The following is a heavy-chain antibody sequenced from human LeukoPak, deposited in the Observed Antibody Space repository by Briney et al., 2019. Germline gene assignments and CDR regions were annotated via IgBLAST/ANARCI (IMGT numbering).Heavy chain of an antibody. CDR3: ARLQWLVQGRWFDP. D-gene: IGHD6-19*01. V-gene: IGHV4-59*01. CDR1: GGSISSYY. Sequence: PSETLSLTCTVSGGSISSYYWSWIRQPPGKGLEWIGYIYYSGSTNYNPSLKSRVTISVDTSKNQFSLKLSSVTAVDTAVYYCARLQWLVQGRWFDPWGQGTLVTVSS. CDR2: IYYSGST. J-gene: IGHJ5*02.